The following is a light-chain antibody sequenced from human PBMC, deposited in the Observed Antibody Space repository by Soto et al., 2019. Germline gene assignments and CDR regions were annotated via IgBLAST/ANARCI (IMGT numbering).Light chain of an antibody. J-gene: IGKJ3*01. CDR3: QHRSNWPT. Sequence: EIVLTQSPATLPLSPGERATLSCRASQSISNYLAWYQQKPGQAPRLLLYDASNRATGIPAKFSGSGSGTDFTLTISSLEPEDSAVYYCQHRSNWPTFGPGTKVDIK. CDR1: QSISNY. V-gene: IGKV3-11*01. CDR2: DAS.